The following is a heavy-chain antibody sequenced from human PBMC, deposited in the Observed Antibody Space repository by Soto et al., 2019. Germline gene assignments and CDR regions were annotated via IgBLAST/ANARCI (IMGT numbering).Heavy chain of an antibody. CDR3: ARESRYYDSTASGYGMDV. J-gene: IGHJ6*02. D-gene: IGHD3-22*01. V-gene: IGHV4-31*03. CDR2: IYYSGST. Sequence: PSETLSLTCTVSGGSISSGGYYWSWIRQHPGEGLEWIGYIYYSGSTYYNPSLKSRVTISVDTSKNQFSLKLSSVTAADTAVYYCARESRYYDSTASGYGMDVWGQGTTVTVSS. CDR1: GGSISSGGYY.